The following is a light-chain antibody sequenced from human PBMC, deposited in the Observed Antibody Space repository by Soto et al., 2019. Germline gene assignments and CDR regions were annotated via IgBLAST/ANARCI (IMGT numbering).Light chain of an antibody. CDR3: CSYAGSSTSYV. CDR1: SSDVGSYNL. CDR2: EDS. V-gene: IGLV2-23*01. J-gene: IGLJ1*01. Sequence: SALTQPAAESGSPGQSITISCTGTSSDVGSYNLVSWYQQHPGKAPKLMIYEDSKRPSGVSNRFSGSKSGNTASLTISGLQAEDEADYYCCSYAGSSTSYVCGTGTKVTVL.